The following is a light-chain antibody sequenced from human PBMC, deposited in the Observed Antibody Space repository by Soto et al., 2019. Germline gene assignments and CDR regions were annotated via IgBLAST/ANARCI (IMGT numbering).Light chain of an antibody. CDR1: QSVSSSH. CDR2: GTS. CDR3: QQYGASVT. V-gene: IGKV3-20*01. J-gene: IGKJ1*01. Sequence: EVVLTQSPGTLSLSPGERATLSCRASQSVSSSHLGWYQQKPGQAPRLLIYGTSSRATGIPDRFSGSGSGTHFTLTISTLEPEDFAVYYCQQYGASVTFGQGTKVEIK.